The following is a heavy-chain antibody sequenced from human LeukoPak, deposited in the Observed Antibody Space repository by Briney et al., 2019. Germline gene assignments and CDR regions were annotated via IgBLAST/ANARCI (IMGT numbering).Heavy chain of an antibody. D-gene: IGHD3-10*01. J-gene: IGHJ5*02. CDR2: INHSGST. CDR1: GGSFSGYY. V-gene: IGHV4-34*01. Sequence: SETLSLTCAVYGGSFSGYYWSWIRQPPGMGLEWIGEINHSGSTNYNPSLKSRVTISVDTSKNQFSLKLSSVTAADTAVYYCASGALWFGELLSWFDPWGQGTLVTVSS. CDR3: ASGALWFGELLSWFDP.